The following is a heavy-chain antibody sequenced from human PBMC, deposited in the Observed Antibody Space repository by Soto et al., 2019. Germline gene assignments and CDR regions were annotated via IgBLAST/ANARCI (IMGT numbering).Heavy chain of an antibody. CDR1: GGSFSGYY. V-gene: IGHV4-34*01. D-gene: IGHD2-15*01. CDR2: INHSGST. Sequence: SETLSLTCAVYGGSFSGYYWSWIRQPPGKGLEWIGEINHSGSTNYNPSLKSRVTISVDTSKNQFSLKLSSVTAADTAVYYCARGACGSGSCSRRIDYWGKGTLATVSS. CDR3: ARGACGSGSCSRRIDY. J-gene: IGHJ4*02.